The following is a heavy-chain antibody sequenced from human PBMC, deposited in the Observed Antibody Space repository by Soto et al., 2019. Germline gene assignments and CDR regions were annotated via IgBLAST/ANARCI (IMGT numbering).Heavy chain of an antibody. J-gene: IGHJ4*02. CDR3: ANLRGRTQLWDYIDC. Sequence: PGGSLRLSCAASGFTFSSYGMHWVRQAPGKGLEWVAVISYDGSNKYYADSVKGRFTISRDNSKDTLSLQMNSLRVEDTAVYYCANLRGRTQLWDYIDCWGQGTLVTVSS. CDR1: GFTFSSYG. V-gene: IGHV3-30*18. CDR2: ISYDGSNK. D-gene: IGHD5-18*01.